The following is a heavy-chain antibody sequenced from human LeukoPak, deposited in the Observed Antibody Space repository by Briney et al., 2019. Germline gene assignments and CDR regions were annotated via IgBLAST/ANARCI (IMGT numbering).Heavy chain of an antibody. J-gene: IGHJ6*03. CDR1: GYTFTGYY. CDR2: INPNNGGT. V-gene: IGHV1-2*02. D-gene: IGHD2-15*01. Sequence: ASVKVSCKASGYTFTGYYMHWVRQAPGQGLEWMGWINPNNGGTKYAQKFQGRVTMTRDTSISTAYVELSRLRSDDTAVYYCARSSRPCSGGSCYLYSYYYHNMDVWGKGTTVTISS. CDR3: ARSSRPCSGGSCYLYSYYYHNMDV.